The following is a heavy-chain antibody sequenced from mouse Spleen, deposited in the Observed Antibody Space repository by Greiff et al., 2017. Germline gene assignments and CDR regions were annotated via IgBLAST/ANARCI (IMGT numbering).Heavy chain of an antibody. CDR1: GYSFTGYF. Sequence: VQLKESGPELVKPGDSVKISCKASGYSFTGYFMNWVMQSHGKSLEWIGRINPYNGDTFYNQKFKGKATLTVDKSSSTAHMELRSLTSEDSAVYYCARRGSSPYAMDYWGQGTSVTVSS. V-gene: IGHV1-20*01. D-gene: IGHD1-1*01. CDR3: ARRGSSPYAMDY. J-gene: IGHJ4*01. CDR2: INPYNGDT.